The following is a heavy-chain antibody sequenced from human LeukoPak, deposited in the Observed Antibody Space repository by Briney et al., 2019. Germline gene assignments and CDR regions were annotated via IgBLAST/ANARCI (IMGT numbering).Heavy chain of an antibody. Sequence: TGGSLRLSCAASDFTFSDYAMSWVRHAPGKGLEWVSGISGSGGSPFYSDSVKGRFIISRDNSQNTVYLQMNSLRAEDTALYYCAKGKTHYYGPGDSWGQGTLVTVSS. J-gene: IGHJ4*02. CDR3: AKGKTHYYGPGDS. D-gene: IGHD3-10*01. CDR1: DFTFSDYA. V-gene: IGHV3-23*01. CDR2: ISGSGGSP.